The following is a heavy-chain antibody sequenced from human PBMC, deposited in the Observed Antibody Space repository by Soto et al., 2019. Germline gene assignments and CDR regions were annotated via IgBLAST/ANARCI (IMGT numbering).Heavy chain of an antibody. D-gene: IGHD4-17*01. Sequence: SETLSLTCDVSGDTISTGGYTWAWIRQPPGKGLEWIGHTYHSGSPNYNPSLKSRVTISVDTSKNQFSLKLSSVTAADTAVYYCAGRYGGTLDYWGQGTLVTVSS. J-gene: IGHJ4*02. V-gene: IGHV4-61*05. CDR2: TYHSGSP. CDR1: GDTISTGGYT. CDR3: AGRYGGTLDY.